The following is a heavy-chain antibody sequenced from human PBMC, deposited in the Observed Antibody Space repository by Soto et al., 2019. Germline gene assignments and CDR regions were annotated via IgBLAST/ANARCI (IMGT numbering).Heavy chain of an antibody. J-gene: IGHJ5*02. D-gene: IGHD3-16*01. Sequence: QITLKESGPTLVKPTQTLTLTCTFSGFSLSTSGVGVGWIRQPPGKALEWLALIYWDDDKRYSPSLKSRLTITKDTSKHHVVLTMTNMDPVDTATYYGAHSVYDYVWGTNWFDPWGLGTLVTVSS. CDR3: AHSVYDYVWGTNWFDP. V-gene: IGHV2-5*02. CDR1: GFSLSTSGVG. CDR2: IYWDDDK.